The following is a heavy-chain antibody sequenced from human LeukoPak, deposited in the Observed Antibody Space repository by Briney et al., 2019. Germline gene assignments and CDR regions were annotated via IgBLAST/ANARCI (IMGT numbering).Heavy chain of an antibody. Sequence: ASVKVSCKASGYTFTGYYMHWVRQAPGQGLEWMGWINPNSGGTNYAQKFQGRVTMTRDTPISTAYMELSRLRSDDTAVYYCARVRYGGSYNFDYWGQGTLVTVSS. V-gene: IGHV1-2*02. J-gene: IGHJ4*02. D-gene: IGHD1-26*01. CDR2: INPNSGGT. CDR3: ARVRYGGSYNFDY. CDR1: GYTFTGYY.